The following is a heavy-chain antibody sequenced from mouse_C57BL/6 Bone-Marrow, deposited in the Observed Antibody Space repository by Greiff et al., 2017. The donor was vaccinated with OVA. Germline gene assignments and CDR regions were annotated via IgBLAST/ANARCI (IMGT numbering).Heavy chain of an antibody. V-gene: IGHV1-62-2*01. J-gene: IGHJ3*01. CDR1: GYTFTEYT. CDR2: FYPGSGSI. D-gene: IGHD1-1*01. CDR3: ARHEGSYYYGSSFGWFAY. Sequence: QVQLKQPGAELVKPGASVKLSCKASGYTFTEYTIHWVKQRSGQGLEWIGWFYPGSGSIKYNEKFKDKATLTADKSSSTVYMELSRLTSEDSAVYFCARHEGSYYYGSSFGWFAYWGQGTLVTVSA.